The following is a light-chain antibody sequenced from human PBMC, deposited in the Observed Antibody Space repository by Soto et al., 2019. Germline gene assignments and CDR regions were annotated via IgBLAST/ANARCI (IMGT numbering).Light chain of an antibody. CDR3: QHYGGSPPRT. CDR2: DES. J-gene: IGKJ1*01. V-gene: IGKV3-20*01. Sequence: EMVLTQSPGTLSLSPGERATVSCRASQSVGSNYFAWYQQRPGRAPRLLIYDESSRATGIPDRFSGSGSGADFTLTISRLEPEDFAVYYCQHYGGSPPRTFGQGPKVEIK. CDR1: QSVGSNY.